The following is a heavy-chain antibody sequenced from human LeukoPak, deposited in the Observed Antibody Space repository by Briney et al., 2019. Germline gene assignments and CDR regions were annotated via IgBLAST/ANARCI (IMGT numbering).Heavy chain of an antibody. CDR3: ARVQRGPWQWLPLDY. Sequence: SETLSLTCAVYGGSFSGYYWSWIRQPPGKGLEWIGEINHSGSTNYNPSLKSRVTISVDTSKNQFSLKLSSVTAADTAVYYCARVQRGPWQWLPLDYWGQGTLVTVSS. V-gene: IGHV4-34*01. CDR1: GGSFSGYY. D-gene: IGHD6-19*01. J-gene: IGHJ4*02. CDR2: INHSGST.